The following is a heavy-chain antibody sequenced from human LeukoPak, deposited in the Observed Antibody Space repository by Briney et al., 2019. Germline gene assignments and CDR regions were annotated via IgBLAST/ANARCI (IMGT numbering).Heavy chain of an antibody. Sequence: GGSLRLSCAASGFTFSSYWMSWVRQAPGKGLEWVANIKQDGSEKSYVDSVKGRFTISRDNTKNSLYLQMNSLRAEHTAVYYCARGQTTMTNWGQGTLVTVSS. CDR2: IKQDGSEK. CDR3: ARGQTTMTN. V-gene: IGHV3-7*03. D-gene: IGHD4-17*01. CDR1: GFTFSSYW. J-gene: IGHJ4*02.